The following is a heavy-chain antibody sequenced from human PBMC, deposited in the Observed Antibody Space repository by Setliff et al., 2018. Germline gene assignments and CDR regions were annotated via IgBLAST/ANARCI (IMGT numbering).Heavy chain of an antibody. CDR1: GASLRSGSNY. CDR2: IYTDGTT. CDR3: AKEHVVISFVTNTHHHYGMDV. V-gene: IGHV4-61*02. D-gene: IGHD2-8*01. J-gene: IGHJ6*02. Sequence: SETLSLTCTVSGASLRSGSNYWGWFRQPAGKGLEWIGRIYTDGTTNYNPSLKSRVSISADTSMSHFSLRMTSVSAADTAVYYCAKEHVVISFVTNTHHHYGMDVWGQGATVTVSS.